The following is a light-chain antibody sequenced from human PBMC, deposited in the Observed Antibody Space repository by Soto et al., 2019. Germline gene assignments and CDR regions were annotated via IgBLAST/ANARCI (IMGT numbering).Light chain of an antibody. CDR1: QDIRND. V-gene: IGKV1-6*01. J-gene: IGKJ2*01. Sequence: AIQMTQSPSSLSASVGDRVTITCRASQDIRNDLGWFQQKPGKAPRLLIYGASSLQSGVPSRFSGSGSGTDFTLTISSLQPEAIATYYCLQDYTHPFTFGQGTKLEIK. CDR2: GAS. CDR3: LQDYTHPFT.